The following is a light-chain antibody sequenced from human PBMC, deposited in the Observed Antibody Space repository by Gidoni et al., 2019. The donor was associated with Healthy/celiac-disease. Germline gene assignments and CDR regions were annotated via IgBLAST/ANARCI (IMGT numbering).Light chain of an antibody. J-gene: IGKJ4*01. Sequence: DIQMPQSPSSLSASVGDRVTITCRASQSISSYLNWYQQKPGKAPKLLIYAASSLQSGVPSRFSGSGSGTDFTLTSSSLQPEDFATYYCQQSYRTPVFGGGTKVEIK. CDR1: QSISSY. V-gene: IGKV1-39*01. CDR2: AAS. CDR3: QQSYRTPV.